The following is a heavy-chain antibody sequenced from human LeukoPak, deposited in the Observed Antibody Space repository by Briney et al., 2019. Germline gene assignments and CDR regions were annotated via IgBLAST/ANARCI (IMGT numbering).Heavy chain of an antibody. Sequence: ASVTVSCKASGYTFTAYYIHWVRQAPGQGLEWMGWINPNSGGTNYAQKFQGRVTLTRDTSITTDYMELNRLRSDDTAVYYCAKARGLYCSSTSCYDCDVWGKGTTVTVSS. V-gene: IGHV1-2*02. CDR1: GYTFTAYY. D-gene: IGHD2-2*01. CDR3: AKARGLYCSSTSCYDCDV. J-gene: IGHJ6*04. CDR2: INPNSGGT.